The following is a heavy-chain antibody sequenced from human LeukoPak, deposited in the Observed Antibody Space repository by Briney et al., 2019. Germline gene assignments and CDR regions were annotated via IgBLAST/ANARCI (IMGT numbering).Heavy chain of an antibody. Sequence: QTGGSLRLSCAASGFTFDIYAMTWVRQAPGKGLEWVSAICGSDGSTYYADSVKGRFTISRDNSKNMLYLQMNSLRAEDTALYYCVKNAGGSCYSSSAYWGQGTLVTVSS. D-gene: IGHD2-15*01. CDR1: GFTFDIYA. CDR2: ICGSDGST. CDR3: VKNAGGSCYSSSAY. J-gene: IGHJ4*02. V-gene: IGHV3-23*01.